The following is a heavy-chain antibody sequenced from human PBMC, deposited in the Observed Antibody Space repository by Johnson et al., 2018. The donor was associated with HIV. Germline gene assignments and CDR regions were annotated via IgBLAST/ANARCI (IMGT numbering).Heavy chain of an antibody. D-gene: IGHD5-24*01. CDR2: INWNGGST. J-gene: IGHJ3*01. CDR1: GFTFSSYA. Sequence: QVQLVESGGGVVQPGRSLRLSCAASGFTFSSYAMSWVRQAPGKGLEWVSGINWNGGSTGYADSVKGRFTISRDNSKNTLYLQMNSLRAEDTGVYYCARGCIDGYTCDVFDVWGQGTRVTVSS. CDR3: ARGCIDGYTCDVFDV. V-gene: IGHV3-NL1*01.